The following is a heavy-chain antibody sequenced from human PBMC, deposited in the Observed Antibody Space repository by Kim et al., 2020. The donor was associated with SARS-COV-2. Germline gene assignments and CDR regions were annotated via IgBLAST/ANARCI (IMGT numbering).Heavy chain of an antibody. CDR3: SAETLGRRSGSYP. CDR1: GGSISSSSDY. D-gene: IGHD3-10*01. CDR2: IFYSGSGST. J-gene: IGHJ5*02. Sequence: SETLSLSCTVSGGSISSSSDYWGWIRQPPGKGPEWIGSIFYSGSGSTYYNPSLKSRVTISVDTSKNQFSLKLRSVTAADTAVYYCSAETLGRRSGSYPWGQGTLVTVSS. V-gene: IGHV4-39*01.